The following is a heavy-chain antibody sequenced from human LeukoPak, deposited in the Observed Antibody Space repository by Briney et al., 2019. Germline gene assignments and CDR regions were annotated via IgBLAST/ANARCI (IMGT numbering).Heavy chain of an antibody. CDR3: AREDLGYCSSTSCYGAFDI. D-gene: IGHD2-2*01. Sequence: GGSLRLSCAASGFTFSSYAMHWVRQAPGKGLEWVAVISYDGSNKYYADSVKGRFTISRDNSKNTLYLQMNSLRAEDTAVYYCAREDLGYCSSTSCYGAFDIWGQGTMVTVSS. CDR1: GFTFSSYA. J-gene: IGHJ3*02. V-gene: IGHV3-30*04. CDR2: ISYDGSNK.